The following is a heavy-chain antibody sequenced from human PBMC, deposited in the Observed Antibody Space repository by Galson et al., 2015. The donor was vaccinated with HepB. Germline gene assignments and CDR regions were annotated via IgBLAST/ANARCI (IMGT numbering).Heavy chain of an antibody. CDR2: FDPEDGET. CDR1: GYTLTELS. V-gene: IGHV1-24*01. CDR3: ATHPIYKNYYDSSGYSSFDI. J-gene: IGHJ3*02. Sequence: SVKVSCKVSGYTLTELSMHWVRQAPGKGLEWMGGFDPEDGETIYAQKFQGRVTMTEDTSTDTAYMELSSLRSEDTAVYYCATHPIYKNYYDSSGYSSFDIWGQGTMVIVSS. D-gene: IGHD3-22*01.